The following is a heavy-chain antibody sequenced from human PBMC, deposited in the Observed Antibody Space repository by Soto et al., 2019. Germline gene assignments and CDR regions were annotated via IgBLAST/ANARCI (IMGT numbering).Heavy chain of an antibody. CDR2: INYSRNT. J-gene: IGHJ4*02. V-gene: IGHV4-59*01. D-gene: IGHD3-16*02. CDR1: GGSISSDY. Sequence: PSETLSLTCTVSGGSISSDYWSWIRQPPGKGLEWIAYINYSRNTNYNPSLKSRIAITGDTSKNQFSLKLSYVTAADTAVYYCARTVIGGFDYWGQGTLVTVSS. CDR3: ARTVIGGFDY.